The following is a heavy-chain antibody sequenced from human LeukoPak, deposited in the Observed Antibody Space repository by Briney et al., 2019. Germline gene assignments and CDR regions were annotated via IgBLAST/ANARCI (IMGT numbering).Heavy chain of an antibody. CDR1: GFTFSSYA. V-gene: IGHV3-23*01. J-gene: IGHJ3*02. Sequence: GGSLRLSCAASGFTFSSYAMSWVRQAPGKGLEWVSAISGSGGSTYYADSVKGRSTISRDNSKNTLYLQMNSLRAEDTAVYYCAKYPVVVITRDAFDIWGQGTMVTVSS. CDR3: AKYPVVVITRDAFDI. CDR2: ISGSGGST. D-gene: IGHD3-22*01.